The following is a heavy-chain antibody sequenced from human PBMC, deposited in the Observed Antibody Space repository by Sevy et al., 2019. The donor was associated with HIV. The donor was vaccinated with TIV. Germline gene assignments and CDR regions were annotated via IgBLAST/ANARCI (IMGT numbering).Heavy chain of an antibody. CDR3: ARGKSGYCYALNY. CDR1: GFTVNSNY. J-gene: IGHJ4*02. Sequence: GGSLRLSCAASGFTVNSNYMTWVRQAPGKGLEGVSVIHSDDTTYHAESMKDRFTITRDNFMNTLYLHMSSLRAEDTAGYCCARGKSGYCYALNYWGQGTLVTVSS. D-gene: IGHD5-18*01. CDR2: IHSDDTT. V-gene: IGHV3-66*01.